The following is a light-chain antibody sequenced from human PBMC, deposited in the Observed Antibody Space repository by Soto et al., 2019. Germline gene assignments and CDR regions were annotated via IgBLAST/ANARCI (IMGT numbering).Light chain of an antibody. Sequence: ENVLTQSPGTLSLSPGERATLSCRASQSVSSSYLAWYQQKPGQAPRLLIYGASSRATGIPDRFSGSGSGTDFTLTIGRLEPEDFAMYYCHQYGISPPVTFGQGTRLEIK. CDR2: GAS. V-gene: IGKV3-20*01. CDR1: QSVSSSY. J-gene: IGKJ5*01. CDR3: HQYGISPPVT.